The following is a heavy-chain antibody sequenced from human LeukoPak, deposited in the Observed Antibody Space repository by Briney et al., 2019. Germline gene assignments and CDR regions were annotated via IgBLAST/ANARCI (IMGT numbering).Heavy chain of an antibody. CDR2: INPNSGGT. CDR1: GYTFTGYY. Sequence: GASVKVSCKASGYTFTGYYMHWVRQAPGQGLEWMGRINPNSGGTNYAQKFQGRVTMTRDTSISTAYMELSRLRSDDTAVYYCARVGDSSGYNFDYWGQGTLVTVSS. J-gene: IGHJ4*02. D-gene: IGHD3-22*01. V-gene: IGHV1-2*06. CDR3: ARVGDSSGYNFDY.